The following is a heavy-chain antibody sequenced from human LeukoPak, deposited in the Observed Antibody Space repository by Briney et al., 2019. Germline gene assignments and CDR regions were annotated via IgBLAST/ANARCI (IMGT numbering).Heavy chain of an antibody. D-gene: IGHD3-10*01. CDR3: AKPKDVLLWFGEAKYGMDV. CDR2: ISSSSSYI. Sequence: GGSLRLSCAASGFTFSSYSMNWVRQAPGKGLEWVSSISSSSSYIYYADSVKARFTISRDNSKNTLYLQMNSLRAEDTAVYYCAKPKDVLLWFGEAKYGMDVWGQGTTVTVSS. CDR1: GFTFSSYS. V-gene: IGHV3-21*04. J-gene: IGHJ6*02.